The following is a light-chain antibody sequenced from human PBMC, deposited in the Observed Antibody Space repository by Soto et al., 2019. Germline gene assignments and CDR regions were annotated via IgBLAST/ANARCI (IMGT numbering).Light chain of an antibody. CDR3: QSYDSSLSGFV. V-gene: IGLV1-40*01. CDR2: GNI. Sequence: QSVLTQPPSVSGAPGQRVTISCTGSSSNIGAGYDVHWYQQLPGTAPKLLIYGNINRPSGVPDRFSGPNSGTSASLAITGLQAEDEADYYCQSYDSSLSGFVFGTGTKVTVL. CDR1: SSNIGAGYD. J-gene: IGLJ1*01.